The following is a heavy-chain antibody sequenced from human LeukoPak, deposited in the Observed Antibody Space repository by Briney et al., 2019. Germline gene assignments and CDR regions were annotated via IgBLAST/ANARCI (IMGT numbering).Heavy chain of an antibody. CDR3: AKAGYGSGNNWFDP. D-gene: IGHD3-10*01. J-gene: IGHJ5*02. V-gene: IGHV3-30*18. CDR1: GFTFSSYG. Sequence: PGRSLRLSCAASGFTFSSYGVHWVRQAPGKGLEWVAVISYDGSNKYYADSVKGRFTISRDNSKNTLYLQMNSLRAEDTAVYYCAKAGYGSGNNWFDPWGQGTLVTVSS. CDR2: ISYDGSNK.